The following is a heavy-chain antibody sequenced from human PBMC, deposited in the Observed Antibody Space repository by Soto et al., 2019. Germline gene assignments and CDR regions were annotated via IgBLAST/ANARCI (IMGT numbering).Heavy chain of an antibody. CDR1: GFTFSSYA. CDR2: ISSSGGGT. J-gene: IGHJ4*02. V-gene: IGHV3-23*01. Sequence: EVQLLESGGGLVQPGGSLRLSCAASGFTFSSYAMTWVRQAPGKGLEWVSGISSSGGGTYYADSVKGRFTISRDNSKNTLYLQLNSLRAEDTAVYYCAKDSGTFGGNIGALSDYWGQGTLVTVSS. CDR3: AKDSGTFGGNIGALSDY. D-gene: IGHD3-16*02.